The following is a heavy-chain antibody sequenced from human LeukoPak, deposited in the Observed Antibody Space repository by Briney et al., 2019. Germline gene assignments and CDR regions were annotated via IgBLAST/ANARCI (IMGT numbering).Heavy chain of an antibody. Sequence: GGCLRLSCAASGFTFSSYAMHWVRQAPGKGLEWVAVISYDGSNKYYADSVKGRFSISRDNSKNTLYLQMNSLRAEDTAVYYCAAQYGGYDEYYFDYWGQGTLVTVSS. D-gene: IGHD5-12*01. J-gene: IGHJ4*02. CDR2: ISYDGSNK. CDR1: GFTFSSYA. V-gene: IGHV3-30-3*01. CDR3: AAQYGGYDEYYFDY.